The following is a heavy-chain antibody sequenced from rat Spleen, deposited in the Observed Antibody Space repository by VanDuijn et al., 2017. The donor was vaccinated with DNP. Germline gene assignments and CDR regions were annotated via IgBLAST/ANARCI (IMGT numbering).Heavy chain of an antibody. D-gene: IGHD1-2*01. CDR2: ISYSGST. V-gene: IGHV3-1*01. J-gene: IGHJ3*01. CDR3: ARSDYYSSWIPFSY. Sequence: EVQLQESGPGLVKSSQSLSLTCSVTGHSITRNYWAWIRKFPGNKMEWMGYISYSGSTGYNPSLKSRISITRDTSKNQFFLQLNSVTTEDTATYYCARSDYYSSWIPFSYWGQGTLVTVSS. CDR1: GHSITRNY.